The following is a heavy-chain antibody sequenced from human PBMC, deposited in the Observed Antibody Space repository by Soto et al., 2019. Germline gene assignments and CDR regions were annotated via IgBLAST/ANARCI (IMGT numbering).Heavy chain of an antibody. CDR2: IVVGSGNT. CDR1: GLTFTSSA. CDR3: AAKGQQHLGYYNGMDV. V-gene: IGHV1-58*01. Sequence: SLKVCYKGSGLTFTSSAVQWVRQARGQRLEWIGWIVVGSGNTIYAQKFQGRVTITRDLSTSTAYMELNSLRSEDTAVYYCAAKGQQHLGYYNGMDVWGQGTTVTVS. D-gene: IGHD6-13*01. J-gene: IGHJ6*02.